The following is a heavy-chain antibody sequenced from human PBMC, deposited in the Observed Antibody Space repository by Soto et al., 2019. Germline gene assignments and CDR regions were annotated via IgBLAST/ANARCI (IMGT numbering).Heavy chain of an antibody. Sequence: GGSLRLSCAASGFTLSDHCMSWIRQAPGKGLEWIGYSSNSGSFTRYADSVKGRFSISRDNAKNSLYLQINSLRGDDTATYYCVRSGDNYNLLDYWGQGTPVTVSS. J-gene: IGHJ4*02. V-gene: IGHV3-11*06. CDR3: VRSGDNYNLLDY. CDR2: SSNSGSFT. CDR1: GFTLSDHC. D-gene: IGHD1-1*01.